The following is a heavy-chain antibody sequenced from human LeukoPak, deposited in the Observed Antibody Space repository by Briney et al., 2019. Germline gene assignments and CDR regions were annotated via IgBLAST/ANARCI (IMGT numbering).Heavy chain of an antibody. V-gene: IGHV1-46*01. J-gene: IGHJ3*02. D-gene: IGHD4-23*01. Sequence: ASVKVSCKASGYTFTSYYMHWVRQAPGQGLEWMGIINPSGGSTSYAQKFQGRVTMTRDMSTSTVYMELSSLRAEDTALYYCARDVYGGNGWAFDIWGQGTMVTVSS. CDR2: INPSGGST. CDR1: GYTFTSYY. CDR3: ARDVYGGNGWAFDI.